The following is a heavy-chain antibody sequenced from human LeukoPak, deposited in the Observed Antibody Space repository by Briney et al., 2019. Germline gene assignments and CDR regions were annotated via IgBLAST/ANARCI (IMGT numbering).Heavy chain of an antibody. CDR2: IYYSGST. J-gene: IGHJ6*03. CDR3: ARDLKVAATPDYYYYYMDV. D-gene: IGHD2-15*01. V-gene: IGHV4-61*01. Sequence: SETLSLTCTVSGGSINSDNYYWSWIRQPPGKGLEWIGYIYYSGSTNYNPSLKSRVTISVDTSKNQFSLKLSSVTAADTAVYYCARDLKVAATPDYYYYYMDVWGKGTTVTVSS. CDR1: GGSINSDNYY.